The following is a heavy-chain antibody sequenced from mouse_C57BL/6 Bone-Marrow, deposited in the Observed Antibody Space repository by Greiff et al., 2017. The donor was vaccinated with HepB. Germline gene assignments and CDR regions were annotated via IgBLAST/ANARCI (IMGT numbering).Heavy chain of an antibody. CDR1: GFTFSSYG. Sequence: EVKLQESGGDLVKPGGSLKLSCAASGFTFSSYGMSWVRQTPDKRLEWVATISSGGSYTYYPDSVKGRFTISRDNAKNTLYLQMSSLKSEDTAMYYCARQGLLREKNYWGQGTTLTVSS. J-gene: IGHJ2*01. V-gene: IGHV5-6*01. CDR3: ARQGLLREKNY. D-gene: IGHD1-1*01. CDR2: ISSGGSYT.